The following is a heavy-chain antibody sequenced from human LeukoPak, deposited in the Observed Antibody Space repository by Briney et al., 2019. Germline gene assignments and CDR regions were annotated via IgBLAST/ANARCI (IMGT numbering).Heavy chain of an antibody. J-gene: IGHJ4*02. V-gene: IGHV4-34*01. CDR1: GGSFSGYY. D-gene: IGHD3-16*01. Sequence: SETLSLTCAVYGGSFSGYYRSWIRQPPGKGLEWIGEINHSGSTNYDPSLKSRVTISVDTSKNQFSLKLSSVTAADTAVYYCVRGPLGGGDDYWGQGTLVTVSS. CDR2: INHSGST. CDR3: VRGPLGGGDDY.